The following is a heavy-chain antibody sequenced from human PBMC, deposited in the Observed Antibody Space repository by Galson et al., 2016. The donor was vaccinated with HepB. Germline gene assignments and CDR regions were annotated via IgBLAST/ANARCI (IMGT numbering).Heavy chain of an antibody. CDR2: TYYRSKWYN. J-gene: IGHJ5*02. CDR1: GDSVSSNTSA. V-gene: IGHV6-1*01. Sequence: CAISGDSVSSNTSAWNWIRQSPSRGLEWLGRTYYRSKWYNDYAVSVKSRMTINPDTSKNQFSLHLNSVTPEDTAVYYCARAAVVGYAFDWFDPWGQGSLVSVSS. D-gene: IGHD2-2*01. CDR3: ARAAVVGYAFDWFDP.